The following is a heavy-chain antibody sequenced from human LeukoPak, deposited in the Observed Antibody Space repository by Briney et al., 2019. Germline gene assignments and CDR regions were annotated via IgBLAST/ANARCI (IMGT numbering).Heavy chain of an antibody. CDR3: AQGRLGYSYGAFDH. D-gene: IGHD5-18*01. Sequence: GGSLRLSCAASGFTFSNYAMSWVRQAPGKGLEWVSVISGSGGSTKFADSVKGRFTSSRDNSKNTLYLQMHSLRVEDTAVYDCAQGRLGYSYGAFDHWGQGTLVTVSS. J-gene: IGHJ4*02. CDR2: ISGSGGST. V-gene: IGHV3-23*01. CDR1: GFTFSNYA.